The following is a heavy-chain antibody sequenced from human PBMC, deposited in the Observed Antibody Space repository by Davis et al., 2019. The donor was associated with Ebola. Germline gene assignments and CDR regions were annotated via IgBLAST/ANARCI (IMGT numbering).Heavy chain of an antibody. CDR1: GFTFTSSA. CDR3: ARAPGDGAFDY. V-gene: IGHV1-58*01. CDR2: IVVGTGNT. Sequence: AASVKVSCKASGFTFTSSAVQWVRQARGQRLEWIGWIVVGTGNTDYAQKFQERVTITRDMSTSTAYMELSSLRSEDTAVYYCARAPGDGAFDYWSQGTLVTVSS. D-gene: IGHD3-10*01. J-gene: IGHJ4*02.